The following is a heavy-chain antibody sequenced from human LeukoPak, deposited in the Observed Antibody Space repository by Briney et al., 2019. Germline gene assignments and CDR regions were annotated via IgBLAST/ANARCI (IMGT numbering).Heavy chain of an antibody. CDR2: IYPDDSDT. D-gene: IGHD3-10*01. J-gene: IGHJ2*01. V-gene: IGHV5-51*01. Sequence: GASLKISCQASGSTFTTYWNGWGRPMPGKGVGCMGIIYPDDSDTTYSPSFQGQVTISAHKSFSPAYLQWSSLKASDPAIYYCARLGGDTYYFGSASYPNWYFDLWGRGTLVTVSS. CDR3: ARLGGDTYYFGSASYPNWYFDL. CDR1: GSTFTTYW.